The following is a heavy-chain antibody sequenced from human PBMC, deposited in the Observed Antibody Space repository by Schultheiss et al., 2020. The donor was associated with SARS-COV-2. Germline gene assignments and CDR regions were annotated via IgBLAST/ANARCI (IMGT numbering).Heavy chain of an antibody. CDR3: ARDPTLDYGDYDY. J-gene: IGHJ4*02. CDR1: GFTFSSYG. V-gene: IGHV3-33*01. CDR2: IWYDGSNK. D-gene: IGHD4-17*01. Sequence: GESLKISCAASGFTFSSYGMHWVRQAPGKGLEWVAVIWYDGSNKYYADSVKGRFTISRDNSKNTLYLQMNSLRAEDTAVYYCARDPTLDYGDYDYWGQGTLVTVSS.